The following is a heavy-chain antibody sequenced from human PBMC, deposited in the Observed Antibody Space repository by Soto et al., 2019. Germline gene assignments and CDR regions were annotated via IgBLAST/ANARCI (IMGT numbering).Heavy chain of an antibody. Sequence: ASLNVSCKTSGYALYGYGSTWGSKAPGQGIEWMGWISAYNGNSYYREEHQGRFTMTIDTSTTTAYMELSSLGSDDTAVYYRARVDNYFESSGYYYWVQGTLVTVSS. J-gene: IGHJ4*02. V-gene: IGHV1-18*01. CDR1: GYALYGYG. CDR3: ARVDNYFESSGYYY. CDR2: ISAYNGNS. D-gene: IGHD3-22*01.